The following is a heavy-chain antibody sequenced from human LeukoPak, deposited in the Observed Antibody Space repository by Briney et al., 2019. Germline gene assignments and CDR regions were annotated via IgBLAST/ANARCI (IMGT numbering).Heavy chain of an antibody. Sequence: ASVKVSCKASGYTFTSYDINWVRQATGQGLEWMGSMNPNSGNTGYAQKFQGRVTMTRNTSISTAYMELSSLRSEDTAVYYCARGDYYGPRYGMGVWGQGTTVTVSS. CDR2: MNPNSGNT. CDR3: ARGDYYGPRYGMGV. J-gene: IGHJ6*02. V-gene: IGHV1-8*01. D-gene: IGHD3-10*01. CDR1: GYTFTSYD.